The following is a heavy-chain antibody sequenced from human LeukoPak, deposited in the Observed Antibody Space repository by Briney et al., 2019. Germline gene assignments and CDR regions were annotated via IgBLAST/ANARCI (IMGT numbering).Heavy chain of an antibody. CDR2: VYYTGSA. Sequence: SETLSLTCIVSGGSISSSSSYWGWIRQPPGKGLEWIGSVYYTGSAYYNSSLKSRVTMSVDTSKNRFSLKLSSVTAADTAVYYCAREGVVVVAANPHGDAYYFDYWGQGTLVTVSS. J-gene: IGHJ4*02. V-gene: IGHV4-39*07. CDR1: GGSISSSSSY. CDR3: AREGVVVVAANPHGDAYYFDY. D-gene: IGHD2-15*01.